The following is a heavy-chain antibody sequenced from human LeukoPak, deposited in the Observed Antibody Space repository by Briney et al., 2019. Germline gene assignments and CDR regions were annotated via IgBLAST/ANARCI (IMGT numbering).Heavy chain of an antibody. J-gene: IGHJ4*02. V-gene: IGHV1-18*04. CDR1: GYTFTSYG. CDR3: ARDSAYSSGWSFSFDY. CDR2: ISAYNGNT. D-gene: IGHD6-19*01. Sequence: GASVKVSCKASGYTFTSYGISWVRQAPGQGLEWMGWISAYNGNTNYAQKLQGRVTMTTDTSTSTAYMEPRSLRSDDTAVYYCARDSAYSSGWSFSFDYWGQGTLVTVSS.